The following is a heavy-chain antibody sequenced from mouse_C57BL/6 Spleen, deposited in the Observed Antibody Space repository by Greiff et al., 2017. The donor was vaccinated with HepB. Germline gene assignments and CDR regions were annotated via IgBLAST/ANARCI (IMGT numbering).Heavy chain of an antibody. CDR2: IWSGGST. Sequence: VKLMESGPGLVQPSQSLSITCTVSGFSLTSYGVHWVRQSPGKGLEWLGVIWSGGSTDYNAAFISRLSISKDNSKSQVFLKMNSLQADDTAIYYCARNAGYYPYYAMDYWGQGTSVTVSS. V-gene: IGHV2-2*01. D-gene: IGHD2-3*01. CDR3: ARNAGYYPYYAMDY. CDR1: GFSLTSYG. J-gene: IGHJ4*01.